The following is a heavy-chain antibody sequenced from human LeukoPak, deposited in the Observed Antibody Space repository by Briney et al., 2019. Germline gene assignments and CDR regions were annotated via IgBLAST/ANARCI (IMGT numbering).Heavy chain of an antibody. CDR3: ARGRDYDSTTYWGDYYMDV. D-gene: IGHD2/OR15-2a*01. CDR1: GYSISSGYY. J-gene: IGHJ6*03. Sequence: SETLSLTCTVSGYSISSGYYWGWIRQPPGKGLEWIGSIYHSGRTFYNPSLKSRVTISVDTSKNQFSLKLTSVTAADTAVYYCARGRDYDSTTYWGDYYMDVWGKGTTVTVSS. CDR2: IYHSGRT. V-gene: IGHV4-38-2*02.